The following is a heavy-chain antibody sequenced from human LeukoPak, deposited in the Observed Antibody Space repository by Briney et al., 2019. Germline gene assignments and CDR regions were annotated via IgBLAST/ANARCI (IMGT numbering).Heavy chain of an antibody. CDR1: GGTFSSYA. CDR3: ARDEWKDIVVVPAAQGYYYYYGMDV. V-gene: IGHV1-69*13. Sequence: SVKVSCKASGGTFSSYAISWVRQAPGQGLEWMGGIIPIFGTANYAQKFQGRVTITADESTSTAYMELSSLRSEDTAVYYCARDEWKDIVVVPAAQGYYYYYGMDVWGQGTTVTVSS. D-gene: IGHD2-2*01. J-gene: IGHJ6*02. CDR2: IIPIFGTA.